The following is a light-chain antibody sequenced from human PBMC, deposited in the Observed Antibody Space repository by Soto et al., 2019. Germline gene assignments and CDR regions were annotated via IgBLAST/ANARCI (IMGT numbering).Light chain of an antibody. CDR2: LGS. CDR1: QSLLHSNGYNY. CDR3: MQARQTPPT. J-gene: IGKJ1*01. Sequence: DIVMTQSPLSLPVTPGEPASISCRSSQSLLHSNGYNYLDWYLQKPGQSPQLLIYLGSNRASGVPDRVSGCGSGTDFTLKISRVEAEDVGVYYCMQARQTPPTFGQGTKVAIK. V-gene: IGKV2-28*01.